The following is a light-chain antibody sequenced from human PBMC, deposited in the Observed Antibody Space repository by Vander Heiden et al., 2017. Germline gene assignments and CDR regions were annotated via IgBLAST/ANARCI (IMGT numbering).Light chain of an antibody. V-gene: IGLV1-44*01. Sequence: HSVLLPPPSASRTPRQRVTISCSGSSSNIEPNSVNWYQQLPGTDPKLLIYANNQRPSGVPARFSGSKSGTSASLAIRGLQSADEADYYCAVWDDSLNGWVFGGGTKLTVL. J-gene: IGLJ3*02. CDR1: SSNIEPNS. CDR2: ANN. CDR3: AVWDDSLNGWV.